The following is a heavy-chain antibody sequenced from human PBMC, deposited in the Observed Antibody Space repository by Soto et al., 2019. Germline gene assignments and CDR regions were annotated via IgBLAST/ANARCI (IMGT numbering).Heavy chain of an antibody. CDR3: ARGYYYGSGSPIHYYYYGMDV. D-gene: IGHD3-10*01. J-gene: IGHJ6*02. V-gene: IGHV1-69*06. CDR2: IIPIFGTA. CDR1: GGTFSSYA. Sequence: ASVKVSCKASGGTFSSYAISWVRQAPGQGLEWMGGIIPIFGTANYAQKFQGRVTITADKSTSTAYMEMSSLRSEDTAVYYCARGYYYGSGSPIHYYYYGMDVWG.